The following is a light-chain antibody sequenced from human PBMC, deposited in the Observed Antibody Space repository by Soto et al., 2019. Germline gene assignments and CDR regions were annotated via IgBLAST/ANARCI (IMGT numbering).Light chain of an antibody. CDR1: QSVTSGY. CDR3: QQYDNWPPFT. CDR2: GAY. J-gene: IGKJ3*01. Sequence: ESVLPQSPGTLSLSPGERVTLSCRAIQSVTSGYIAWYQQKPGQAPRLLIYGAYYRATGIPARFSGSGSGTDFTLTISSLQSEDFAVYYCQQYDNWPPFTFGPGTKVDIK. V-gene: IGKV3-20*01.